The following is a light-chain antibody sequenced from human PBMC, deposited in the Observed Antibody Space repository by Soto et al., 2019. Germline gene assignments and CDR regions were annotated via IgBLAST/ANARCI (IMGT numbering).Light chain of an antibody. CDR2: AAS. J-gene: IGKJ1*01. CDR1: QSISNH. V-gene: IGKV1-39*01. CDR3: QQSYSSPPT. Sequence: DIQMTQSPSSLSASLLDRVIITCRSSQSISNHLNWYQQKPGKAPKLLIFAASSFQSGVPSRFSGSRSGPDFTLTISSLQPGDFATYYCQQSYSSPPTFGQGTKVDIK.